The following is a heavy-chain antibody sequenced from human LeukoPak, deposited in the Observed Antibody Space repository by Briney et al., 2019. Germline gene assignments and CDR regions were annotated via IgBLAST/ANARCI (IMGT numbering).Heavy chain of an antibody. V-gene: IGHV4-39*07. J-gene: IGHJ4*02. CDR1: GGSISSSSYY. Sequence: SETLSLTCTVSGGSISSSSYYWGWIRQPPGKGLEWIGSIYYSGSTYYNPSLKSRVTISIDTSKNQFSLKLSSVTAADTAVYYCARDRDYGDYDYWGQGTLVTVSS. CDR3: ARDRDYGDYDY. CDR2: IYYSGST. D-gene: IGHD4-17*01.